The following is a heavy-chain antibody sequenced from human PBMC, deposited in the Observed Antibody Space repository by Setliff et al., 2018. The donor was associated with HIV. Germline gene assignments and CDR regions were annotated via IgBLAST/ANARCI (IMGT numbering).Heavy chain of an antibody. CDR1: GGSVNDFY. D-gene: IGHD3-10*01. J-gene: IGHJ5*02. Sequence: SETLSLTCTVSGGSVNDFYCNWIRQPPGKGPEWIGYIHSSGSTIYNPSLKSRITISVDRSKNQFSLRLTSVTAADTAMYYCARVNAVRGVSWSNWFDPWGQGTLVTVSS. V-gene: IGHV4-4*08. CDR2: IHSSGST. CDR3: ARVNAVRGVSWSNWFDP.